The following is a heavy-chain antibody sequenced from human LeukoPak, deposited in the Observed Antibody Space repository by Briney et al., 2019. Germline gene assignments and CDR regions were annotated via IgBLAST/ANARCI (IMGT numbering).Heavy chain of an antibody. Sequence: SSETLSLTCTVSGGFISSYYWSWIRQPPGKGLEWIGYIYDSGSTNYNPSLKSRVTISVDTSKNQFSLILNSVTAADTAFYYCAREMGHDLTEFDSWGQGTLVTVSS. V-gene: IGHV4-59*12. D-gene: IGHD3-3*01. CDR1: GGFISSYY. CDR3: AREMGHDLTEFDS. CDR2: IYDSGST. J-gene: IGHJ4*02.